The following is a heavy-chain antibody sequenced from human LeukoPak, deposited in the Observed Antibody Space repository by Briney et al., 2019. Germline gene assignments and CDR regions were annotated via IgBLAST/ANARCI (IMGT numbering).Heavy chain of an antibody. V-gene: IGHV3-20*04. CDR3: TRDPGTVAIDY. Sequence: PGGSLRLSCAASGFTFDDYSMSWVRQAPGKGLEWVSGIGKNGGNPGYADSVKGRFTISRDNAKNSLYLQMNSLRAEDTALFFCTRDPGTVAIDYWGQGTLVTVPS. CDR1: GFTFDDYS. CDR2: IGKNGGNP. J-gene: IGHJ4*02. D-gene: IGHD6-19*01.